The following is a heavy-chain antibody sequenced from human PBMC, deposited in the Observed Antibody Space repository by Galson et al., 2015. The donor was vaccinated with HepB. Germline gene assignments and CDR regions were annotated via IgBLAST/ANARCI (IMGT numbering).Heavy chain of an antibody. D-gene: IGHD4-11*01. CDR2: ISYDGSKK. CDR1: GFTFSSYA. J-gene: IGHJ4*02. Sequence: SLRLSCAASGFTFSSYAMHWVRQAPGKGLEWVAVISYDGSKKYYADSVKGRFTISRDNSKNTLYLQMNSLRAEDTAEYYCVRGLTTLVIGSRRYFDYWGQGTLVTVSS. V-gene: IGHV3-30-3*01. CDR3: VRGLTTLVIGSRRYFDY.